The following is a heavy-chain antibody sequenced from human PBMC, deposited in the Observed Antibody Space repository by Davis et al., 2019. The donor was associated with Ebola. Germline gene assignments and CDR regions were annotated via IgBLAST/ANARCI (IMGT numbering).Heavy chain of an antibody. D-gene: IGHD1-1*01. CDR3: ARATPQLDTLYFNL. Sequence: PGGSLRLSCAASGFTFNSYAMSWVRQAPGKGLEWVSAISGSDNSTYNADSVKGRFTISRDNSKNTLYLQMNSLRPDDTAVYYCARATPQLDTLYFNLWGRGTLVTVSS. J-gene: IGHJ2*01. V-gene: IGHV3-23*01. CDR2: ISGSDNST. CDR1: GFTFNSYA.